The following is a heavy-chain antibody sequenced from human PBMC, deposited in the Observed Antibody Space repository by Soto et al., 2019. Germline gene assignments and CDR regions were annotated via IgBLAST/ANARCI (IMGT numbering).Heavy chain of an antibody. Sequence: ASVKVSCKASGYPFTRFAIHWVRQAPGQGLEWMGIMNASSGSTSYSQKFQGRVTMTRDTSTSTVYMELSSLRSEDTAVYYCAREHDYYYGMDVWGQGTTVTVSS. J-gene: IGHJ6*02. CDR1: GYPFTRFA. CDR3: AREHDYYYGMDV. CDR2: MNASSGST. V-gene: IGHV1-46*01.